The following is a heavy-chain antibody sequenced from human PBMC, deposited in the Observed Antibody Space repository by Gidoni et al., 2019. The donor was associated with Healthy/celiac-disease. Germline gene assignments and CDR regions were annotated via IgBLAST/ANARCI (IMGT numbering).Heavy chain of an antibody. Sequence: QVTLRESGPALVKPTQTLTLTCTFSGFSLSTSGMCVSWIRQPPGKALEWLARIDWDDDKYYSTSLKTRLTISKDTSKNQVVLTMTNMDPVDTATYYCARISDSSGYYYVLDYWGQGTLVTVSS. CDR1: GFSLSTSGMC. V-gene: IGHV2-70*15. D-gene: IGHD3-22*01. J-gene: IGHJ4*02. CDR3: ARISDSSGYYYVLDY. CDR2: IDWDDDK.